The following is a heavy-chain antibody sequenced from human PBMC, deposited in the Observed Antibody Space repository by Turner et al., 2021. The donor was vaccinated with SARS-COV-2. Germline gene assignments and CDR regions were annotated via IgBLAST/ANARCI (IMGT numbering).Heavy chain of an antibody. Sequence: EVQLFECGGGLVQLGGSLRLSCAASGFTFSSYALSRVRQDPGEGREWVSGISGSGGSTYYADSVKGRVTISRDNSKNKLYLQMNSLRAEDTAVYYCAKVASNPGDYFDYWGQGTLVTVSS. CDR3: AKVASNPGDYFDY. D-gene: IGHD4-17*01. J-gene: IGHJ4*02. V-gene: IGHV3-23*01. CDR2: ISGSGGST. CDR1: GFTFSSYA.